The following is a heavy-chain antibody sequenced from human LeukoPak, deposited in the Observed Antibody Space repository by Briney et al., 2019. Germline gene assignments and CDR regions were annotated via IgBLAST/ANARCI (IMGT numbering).Heavy chain of an antibody. CDR3: ARDPLMDYGSGIGYYMDV. CDR1: GFTFSSYS. D-gene: IGHD3-10*01. Sequence: GGSLRLSCAASGFTFSSYSMNWVRQAPGKGLEWVSYISSSSSTIYYADSVKGRFTISRDSAKNSLYLQMNSLRAEDTAVYYCARDPLMDYGSGIGYYMDVWGKGTTVTVSS. CDR2: ISSSSSTI. V-gene: IGHV3-48*04. J-gene: IGHJ6*03.